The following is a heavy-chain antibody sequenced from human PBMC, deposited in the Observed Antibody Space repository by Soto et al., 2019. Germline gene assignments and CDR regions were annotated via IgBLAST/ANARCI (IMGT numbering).Heavy chain of an antibody. CDR3: ARDWGYCSSSSCREPAFDV. CDR1: GGSVNSGGFS. V-gene: IGHV4-30-2*01. CDR2: VYQSGTT. Sequence: TSETLSLTCAVSGGSVNSGGFSWNWIRQPPGKGLEWIGYVYQSGTTSYNPSLRSRVSISLARSKNQFSLTLNSVTAADTAVYYCARDWGYCSSSSCREPAFDVWGQGTVVTVSS. D-gene: IGHD2-15*01. J-gene: IGHJ3*01.